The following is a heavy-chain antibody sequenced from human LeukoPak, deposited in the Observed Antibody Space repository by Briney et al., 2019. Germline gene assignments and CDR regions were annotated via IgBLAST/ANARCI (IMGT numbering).Heavy chain of an antibody. V-gene: IGHV4-61*02. CDR2: IYNNGNT. D-gene: IGHD1-20*01. J-gene: IGHJ4*02. Sequence: SETLSLTCTVSGGSLSNGDYYWNWIRQPAGKGLEWIGRIYNNGNTNYNPSFKSRVTISIDTSKNQFSLKLTSVTAADTAVYYCARVLPITPYFDYWGQGTLVTVSS. CDR3: ARVLPITPYFDY. CDR1: GGSLSNGDYY.